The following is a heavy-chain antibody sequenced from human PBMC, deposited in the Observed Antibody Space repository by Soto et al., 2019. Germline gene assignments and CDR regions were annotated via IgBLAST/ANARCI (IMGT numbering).Heavy chain of an antibody. CDR2: IRSSSSYI. V-gene: IGHV3-21*01. D-gene: IGHD3-22*01. J-gene: IGHJ4*02. CDR1: GFTFSNYA. Sequence: PGGSLRLSCAASGFTFSNYAVTWVRQAPGKGLEWVSSIRSSSSYIYYADSVKGRFTISRDNAKNSLYLQMNSLRAEDTALYYCARPYYYDSSGYSGYWGQGTLVTVSS. CDR3: ARPYYYDSSGYSGY.